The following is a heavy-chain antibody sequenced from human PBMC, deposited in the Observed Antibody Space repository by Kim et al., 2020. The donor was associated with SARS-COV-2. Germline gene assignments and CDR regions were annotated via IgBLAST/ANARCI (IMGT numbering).Heavy chain of an antibody. CDR2: IRIYNGDT. CDR3: ARDGTMVRGVITHYYGMDV. J-gene: IGHJ6*02. Sequence: ASVKVSCKASNYTFSTYGISWVRQAPGQGLEWMGWIRIYNGDTNYARNLQGRVTMTTDTSTSTAYMELRSLRSDDTAVYYCARDGTMVRGVITHYYGMDVWGQGTTVTVSS. V-gene: IGHV1-18*01. D-gene: IGHD3-10*01. CDR1: NYTFSTYG.